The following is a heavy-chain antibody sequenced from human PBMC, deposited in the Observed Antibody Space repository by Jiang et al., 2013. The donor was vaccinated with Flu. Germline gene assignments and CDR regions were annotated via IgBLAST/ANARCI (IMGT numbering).Heavy chain of an antibody. J-gene: IGHJ4*02. D-gene: IGHD1-26*01. CDR3: ARRGSSKESYYFDY. V-gene: IGHV1-2*06. CDR2: INPKSGGT. Sequence: GAEVKKPGASVKVSCKASGYTFTGYYIHWVRQAPGQGLEWMGRINPKSGGTNYAQKFQGRVTMTRDTSISTAYMELSRLRSDDTAVYYCARRGSSKESYYFDYWGQGTLVTVPS. CDR1: GYTFTGYY.